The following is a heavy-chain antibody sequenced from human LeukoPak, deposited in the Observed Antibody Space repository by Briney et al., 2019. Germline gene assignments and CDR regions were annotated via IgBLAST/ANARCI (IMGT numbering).Heavy chain of an antibody. J-gene: IGHJ4*01. V-gene: IGHV4-59*10. CDR2: IHASGAT. CDR1: GGSISTYY. CDR3: VRYASSYFDY. D-gene: IGHD2-15*01. Sequence: PSETLSLTRTVFGGSISTYYWTWIRQPAGEGLEWVGRIHASGATNYNPSLKSRVTMSLDTSKNQFSLKLTSVTAADTAVYYCVRYASSYFDYWGQGTLVTVSS.